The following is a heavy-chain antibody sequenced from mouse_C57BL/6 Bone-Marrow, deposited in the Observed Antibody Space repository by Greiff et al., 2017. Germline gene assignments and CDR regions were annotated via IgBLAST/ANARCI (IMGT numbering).Heavy chain of an antibody. Sequence: VHLVESGPGLVQPSQSLSITCTVSGFSLTSYGVHWVRQSPGKGLEWLGVIWSGGSTDYNAAFISRLSISKDNSKSKVFFNINSLQADDTAIYYSARLYEYDEGVRFAYWGQGTLVTVSA. CDR2: IWSGGST. J-gene: IGHJ3*01. CDR3: ARLYEYDEGVRFAY. D-gene: IGHD2-4*01. V-gene: IGHV2-2*01. CDR1: GFSLTSYG.